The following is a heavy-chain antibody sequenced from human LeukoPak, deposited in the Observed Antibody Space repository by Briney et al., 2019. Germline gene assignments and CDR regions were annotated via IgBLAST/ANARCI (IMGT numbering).Heavy chain of an antibody. D-gene: IGHD2-2*01. CDR2: ISSSGSPI. V-gene: IGHV3-11*01. CDR1: GFTFSDYY. CDR3: ARGVRPVAMRNYFDY. Sequence: PGGSLRLSCAASGFTFSDYYMSWIRQAPGKGLEWVSYISSSGSPINYADSVKGRFTISRDNAKNSLYLQMNSLRAEDTAVYYCARGVRPVAMRNYFDYWGQGTLVTVSS. J-gene: IGHJ4*02.